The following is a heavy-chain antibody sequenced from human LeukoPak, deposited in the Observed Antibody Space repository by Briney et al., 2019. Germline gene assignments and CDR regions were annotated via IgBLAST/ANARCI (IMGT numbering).Heavy chain of an antibody. J-gene: IGHJ5*02. V-gene: IGHV4-59*01. CDR3: ARDRIVGAATWFDP. CDR1: GVSITDYY. CDR2: IHYSGTT. D-gene: IGHD1-26*01. Sequence: PSETLSLTCSVSGVSITDYYWSWIRQSPGKGPEWIGYIHYSGTTIYNPSLKTRGTISIETPKNQFSLKLTSVTAADTAVYYCARDRIVGAATWFDPWGQGTPVIVSS.